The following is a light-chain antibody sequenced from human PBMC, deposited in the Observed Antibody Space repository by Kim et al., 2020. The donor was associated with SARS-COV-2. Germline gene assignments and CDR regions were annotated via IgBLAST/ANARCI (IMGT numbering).Light chain of an antibody. V-gene: IGLV2-14*03. CDR2: DVN. CDR1: SSDVGGYNY. J-gene: IGLJ1*01. CDR3: SSYTSSSTPYV. Sequence: QSITISCTGTSSDVGGYNYVSWYQQHPGKAPKLMIYDVNNRPSGVSNRFSGSKSGNTASLTISGLQAEDEADYYCSSYTSSSTPYVFGTGTQLTV.